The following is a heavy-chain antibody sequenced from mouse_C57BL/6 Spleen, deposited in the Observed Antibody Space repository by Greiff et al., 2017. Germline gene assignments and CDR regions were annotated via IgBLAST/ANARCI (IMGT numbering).Heavy chain of an antibody. CDR3: ARGGGSHAMDY. CDR2: IYPGDGDT. V-gene: IGHV1-80*01. D-gene: IGHD1-1*01. J-gene: IGHJ4*01. CDR1: GYAFSSYW. Sequence: QVQLKQSGAELVKPGASVKISCKASGYAFSSYWMNWVKQRPGKGLEWIGQIYPGDGDTNYNGKFKGKATLTADKSSSTAYMQLSSLTSEDSAVYFCARGGGSHAMDYWGQGTSVTVSS.